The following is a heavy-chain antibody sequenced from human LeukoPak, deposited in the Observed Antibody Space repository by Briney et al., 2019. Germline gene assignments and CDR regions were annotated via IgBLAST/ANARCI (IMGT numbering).Heavy chain of an antibody. D-gene: IGHD3-16*02. CDR3: ARGVKKYYDYVWGSCRQIYLDY. Sequence: SSETLSLTCAVYGGSFSGYYWSWIRQPPGKGLEWIGEINHSGSTNYNPSLKSRVTISVDTSKNQFSLKLSSVTAADTAVYYCARGVKKYYDYVWGSCRQIYLDYWGQGTLVTVSS. J-gene: IGHJ4*02. V-gene: IGHV4-34*01. CDR2: INHSGST. CDR1: GGSFSGYY.